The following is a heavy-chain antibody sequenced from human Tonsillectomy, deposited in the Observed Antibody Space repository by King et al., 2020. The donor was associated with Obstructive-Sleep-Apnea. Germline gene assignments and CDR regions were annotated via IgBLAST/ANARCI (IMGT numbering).Heavy chain of an antibody. CDR1: VFSLSTTGVG. J-gene: IGHJ4*02. CDR3: AHSRGATYYFDY. CDR2: IYWDDEK. Sequence: ITLKESGPTLVKPTQTLTLTCTFSVFSLSTTGVGVGWIRQPPGKALGWLALIYWDDEKRYSPSLRTRLTIAKDTSKNQVVLTMTNMDPVDTATYYCAHSRGATYYFDYWGQGTLVTVSS. V-gene: IGHV2-5*02.